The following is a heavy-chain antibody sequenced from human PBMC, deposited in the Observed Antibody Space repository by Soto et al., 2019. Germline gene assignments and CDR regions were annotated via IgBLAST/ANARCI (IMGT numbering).Heavy chain of an antibody. CDR3: TTGLLWFGEFPNS. V-gene: IGHV3-15*01. J-gene: IGHJ4*02. CDR1: GFTFSNAW. D-gene: IGHD3-10*01. Sequence: GGSLRLSCAASGFTFSNAWMSWVRQAPGKGLEWVGRIKSKTDGGTTDYAAPVKGRFTISRDDSKNTLCLQMNSLKTEDTAVYYCTTGLLWFGEFPNSWGQGTLVTVSS. CDR2: IKSKTDGGTT.